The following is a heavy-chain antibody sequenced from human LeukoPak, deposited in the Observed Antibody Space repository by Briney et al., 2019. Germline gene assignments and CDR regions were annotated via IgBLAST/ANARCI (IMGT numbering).Heavy chain of an antibody. Sequence: PSETLSLTCTVSGGSTTNSYWSWIRHSAGTGMEWIGRIHATGSTNYNPSLTSRVSMSLDMPTNQFSLTLGAVTVADTATYYCARIFDRDVWGQGTLVTVSP. CDR2: IHATGST. V-gene: IGHV4-4*07. D-gene: IGHD3-9*01. J-gene: IGHJ3*01. CDR1: GGSTTNSY. CDR3: ARIFDRDV.